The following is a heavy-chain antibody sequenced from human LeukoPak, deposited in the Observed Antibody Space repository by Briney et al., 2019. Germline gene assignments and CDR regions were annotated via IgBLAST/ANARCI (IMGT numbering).Heavy chain of an antibody. Sequence: GGSLRLSCAASGLIFRIYVMSWVRQAPGKGLEWVSGISLSGTDTYYTDSVRGRFIISRDNSKNTLYLQMNSLRAEDTAVYYCATRGHIVVMAKPVVDPWGQGTLVTVSS. CDR3: ATRGHIVVMAKPVVDP. V-gene: IGHV3-23*01. D-gene: IGHD2-8*01. CDR1: GLIFRIYV. J-gene: IGHJ5*02. CDR2: ISLSGTDT.